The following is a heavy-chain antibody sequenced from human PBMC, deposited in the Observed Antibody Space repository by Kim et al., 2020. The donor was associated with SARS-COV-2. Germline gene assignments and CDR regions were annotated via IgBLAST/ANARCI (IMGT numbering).Heavy chain of an antibody. J-gene: IGHJ4*02. V-gene: IGHV3-11*01. Sequence: YADSVKGRFTIARENAKNSLYLQMNSLRAEDTAVYYCARGYYGSGSYSYWGQGTLVTVSS. CDR3: ARGYYGSGSYSY. D-gene: IGHD3-10*01.